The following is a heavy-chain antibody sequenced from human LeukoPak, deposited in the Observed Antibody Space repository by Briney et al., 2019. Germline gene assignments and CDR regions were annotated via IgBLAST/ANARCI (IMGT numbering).Heavy chain of an antibody. V-gene: IGHV4-61*01. CDR2: IYYSGST. D-gene: IGHD1-26*01. J-gene: IGHJ3*02. CDR1: GGSISSSSYY. CDR3: ARAPSGATNDAFDI. Sequence: SETLSLTCTVSGGSISSSSYYWSWIRQPPGKGLEWIGYIYYSGSTNYNPSLKSRVTISVDTSKNQFSLKLSSVTAADTAVYYCARAPSGATNDAFDIWGQGTMVTVSS.